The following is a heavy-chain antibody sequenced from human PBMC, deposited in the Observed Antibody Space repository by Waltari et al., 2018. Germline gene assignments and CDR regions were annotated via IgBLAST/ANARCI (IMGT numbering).Heavy chain of an antibody. CDR2: IWSDGSNQ. J-gene: IGHJ6*02. D-gene: IGHD2-2*01. V-gene: IGHV3-33*01. CDR1: GFTFNIYG. CDR3: ARGGYCTSTTCSNYNGLDV. Sequence: QVQLVESGGGVVQPGRSLKLSCAPSGFTFNIYGMHWVRQAPGKGLEWVAAIWSDGSNQYYADSVKGRFTISRDNPKNTLFLQMNSLRAEDTAVYYCARGGYCTSTTCSNYNGLDVWGLGTTVTVSS.